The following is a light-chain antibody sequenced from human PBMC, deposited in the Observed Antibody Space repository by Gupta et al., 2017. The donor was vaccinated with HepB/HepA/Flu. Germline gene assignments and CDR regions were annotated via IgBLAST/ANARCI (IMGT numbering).Light chain of an antibody. CDR1: QSVGTY. Sequence: ELVLTQFLATLSFSPGERATLSCRATQSVGTYLAWYQHKPGQAPRLLIYDASNRATGIPARFSGSGSGTDFTLTISSLEPEDFAVYYCQQRSDWPLFTFGPGTRVDIK. CDR3: QQRSDWPLFT. V-gene: IGKV3-11*01. CDR2: DAS. J-gene: IGKJ3*01.